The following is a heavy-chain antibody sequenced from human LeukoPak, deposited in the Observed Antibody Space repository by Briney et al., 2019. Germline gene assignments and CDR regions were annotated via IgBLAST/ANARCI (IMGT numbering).Heavy chain of an antibody. D-gene: IGHD3-16*01. CDR1: VYTLTELS. Sequence: GASVKVSFTVSVYTLTELSMHWVRQAPGKGLEWMGGFDPEDGETIYAQKFQGRVTMTEDTSTDTAYMELSSLRSEDTAVYYCAIGGYYFDYWGQGTLVTVSS. V-gene: IGHV1-24*01. J-gene: IGHJ4*02. CDR3: AIGGYYFDY. CDR2: FDPEDGET.